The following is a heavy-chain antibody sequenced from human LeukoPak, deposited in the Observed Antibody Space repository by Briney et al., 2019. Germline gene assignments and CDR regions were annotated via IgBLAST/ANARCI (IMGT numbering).Heavy chain of an antibody. D-gene: IGHD6-6*01. CDR2: ISSSSYI. V-gene: IGHV3-21*01. CDR3: AREAGGPSSFDY. CDR1: GFTFSSYS. J-gene: IGHJ4*02. Sequence: PGGSLRLSCAASGFTFSSYSMDWVRQAPGKGLEWVSSISSSSYIYYADSVKGRFTISRDNAKNSLYLQMNSLRAEDTAVYYCAREAGGPSSFDYWGQGTLVTVSS.